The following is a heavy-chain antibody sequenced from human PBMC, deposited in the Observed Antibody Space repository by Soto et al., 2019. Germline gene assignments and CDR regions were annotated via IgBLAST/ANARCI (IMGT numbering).Heavy chain of an antibody. CDR3: ARVTPVGPYCFDY. V-gene: IGHV4-31*03. CDR1: GGSISSGGYY. J-gene: IGHJ4*02. Sequence: QVQLQESGPGLVKPSQTLSLTCTVSGGSISSGGYYWSWIRQHPGKGLEWIGYIYYSGSTYYNPSLQSRVTISVDTSKNQFSLKLSSVTAAATAVYYCARVTPVGPYCFDYWGQGTLVTVSS. D-gene: IGHD1-26*01. CDR2: IYYSGST.